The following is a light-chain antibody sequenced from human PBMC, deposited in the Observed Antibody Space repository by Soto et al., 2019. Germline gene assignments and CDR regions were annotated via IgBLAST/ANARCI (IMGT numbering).Light chain of an antibody. CDR3: SSYTSSNTWV. CDR2: EVS. V-gene: IGLV2-14*01. CDR1: SSDVGNNNH. Sequence: QSALTQPASVSGSPGQSIAISCSGTSSDVGNNNHVCWYQQNPGKAPKLMIFEVSNRPSGVSDRFSGSKSGNTASLTISGLQAEDAADYYCSSYTSSNTWVFGGGTKLTVL. J-gene: IGLJ3*02.